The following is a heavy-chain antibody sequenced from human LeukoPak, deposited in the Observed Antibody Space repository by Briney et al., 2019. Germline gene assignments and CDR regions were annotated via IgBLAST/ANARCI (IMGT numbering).Heavy chain of an antibody. J-gene: IGHJ4*02. Sequence: GGSLRLSCAASGFTFSSYSMNWVRQAPGKGLDWVSSISSSSSYIYYADSVKGRFTISRDNAKNSLYLQMNSLRAEGTAVYYCASWVLLSGASGYSYGYDYWGQGTLVTVSS. D-gene: IGHD5-18*01. V-gene: IGHV3-21*01. CDR1: GFTFSSYS. CDR3: ASWVLLSGASGYSYGYDY. CDR2: ISSSSSYI.